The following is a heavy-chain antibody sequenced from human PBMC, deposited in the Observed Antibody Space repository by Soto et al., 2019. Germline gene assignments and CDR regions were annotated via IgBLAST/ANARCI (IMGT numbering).Heavy chain of an antibody. D-gene: IGHD3-16*02. CDR1: GYTFTGYY. V-gene: IGHV1-2*04. CDR2: INPNSGGT. CDR3: ARAVSDYDYIWGSYRYLSSYYYYMDV. J-gene: IGHJ6*03. Sequence: ASVKVSCKASGYTFTGYYMHWVRQAPGQGLEWMGWINPNSGGTNYAQKFQGWVTMTRDTSISTAYMELSRLRSDDTAVYYCARAVSDYDYIWGSYRYLSSYYYYMDVWGKGTTVTVSS.